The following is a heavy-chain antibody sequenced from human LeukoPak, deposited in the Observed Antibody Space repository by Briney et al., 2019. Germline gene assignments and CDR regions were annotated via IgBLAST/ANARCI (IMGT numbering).Heavy chain of an antibody. J-gene: IGHJ4*02. CDR2: ISGDGGST. Sequence: QSGGSLRLSCAASGFTFDDYAMHWVRQAPGKGLEWVSLISGDGGSTYYADSVKGRFTISRDNSKNSLYLQMNSLGTEDAALYYCANDYDSSGYYTYWGQGTLVTVSS. CDR3: ANDYDSSGYYTY. D-gene: IGHD3-22*01. CDR1: GFTFDDYA. V-gene: IGHV3-43*02.